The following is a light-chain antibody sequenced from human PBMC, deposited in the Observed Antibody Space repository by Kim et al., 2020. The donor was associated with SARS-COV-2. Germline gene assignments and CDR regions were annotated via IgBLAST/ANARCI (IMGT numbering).Light chain of an antibody. Sequence: VLGQTDTITCEGDSLRNYYSSWYQQKPGQAPLSVIYGKNNRPSGIPDRFCGSNSGNAASLTITGAQAEDEAGYYCNSRDSTTNHLVFGGGTKVTVL. CDR2: GKN. J-gene: IGLJ2*01. V-gene: IGLV3-19*01. CDR3: NSRDSTTNHLV. CDR1: SLRNYY.